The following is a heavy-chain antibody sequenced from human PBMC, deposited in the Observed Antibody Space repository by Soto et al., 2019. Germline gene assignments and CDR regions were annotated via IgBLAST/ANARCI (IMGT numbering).Heavy chain of an antibody. CDR1: GYTFTSYA. CDR2: INAGNGNT. V-gene: IGHV1-3*01. Sequence: QVQLVQSGAEVKKPGASVKVSCKASGYTFTSYAMHWVRQAPGQRLEWMGWINAGNGNTKYSQKFQGRVTITRDTSASTAYMELSSLRSEDTAVYYCARDGVVVAATPPPNWFDPWGQGTLVTVSS. D-gene: IGHD2-15*01. J-gene: IGHJ5*02. CDR3: ARDGVVVAATPPPNWFDP.